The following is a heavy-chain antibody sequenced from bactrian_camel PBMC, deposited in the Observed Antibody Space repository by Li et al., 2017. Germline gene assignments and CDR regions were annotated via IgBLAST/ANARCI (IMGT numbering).Heavy chain of an antibody. CDR2: INNDAKYT. CDR3: VTARAVGTSRPFGY. Sequence: HVQLVESGGGLVQPGGSLRLSCAASGLTFSNYHIIWVRQPPGKGLEWVSSINNDAKYTFSTDSVKGRFTISRDNAKNSAFLQMKSLKPEDTAVYYCVTARAVGTSRPFGYWGQGTQVTVS. J-gene: IGHJ6*01. D-gene: IGHD5*01. V-gene: IGHV3-2*01. CDR1: GLTFSNYH.